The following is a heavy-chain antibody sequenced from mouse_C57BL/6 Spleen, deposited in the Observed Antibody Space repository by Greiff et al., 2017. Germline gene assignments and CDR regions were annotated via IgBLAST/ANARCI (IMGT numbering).Heavy chain of an antibody. V-gene: IGHV1-85*01. Sequence: QVQLQQSGPELVKPGASVKLSCKASGYTFTSYDINWVKQRPGQGLEWIGWIYPRDGSTKYNEKFQGKATLTVDTSSSTAYMELHSLTSEDSAVYFCARDGILNGNYHYAMDYWGQGTSVTVSS. J-gene: IGHJ4*01. CDR2: IYPRDGST. CDR3: ARDGILNGNYHYAMDY. CDR1: GYTFTSYD. D-gene: IGHD2-1*01.